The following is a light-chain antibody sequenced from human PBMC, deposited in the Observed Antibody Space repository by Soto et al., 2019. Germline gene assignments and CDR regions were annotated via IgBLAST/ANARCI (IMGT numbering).Light chain of an antibody. CDR3: QQYNNYPTWT. V-gene: IGKV1-5*03. CDR2: KAS. CDR1: QSISTW. Sequence: DIQMTQSPSTLSASVGDRVTITCRASQSISTWLAWYQQKPGKAPKVLIYKASSLESGVPSRFSGSGSGTEFTLTISSLQHDDFANYYCQQYNNYPTWTFGQATKVEIK. J-gene: IGKJ1*01.